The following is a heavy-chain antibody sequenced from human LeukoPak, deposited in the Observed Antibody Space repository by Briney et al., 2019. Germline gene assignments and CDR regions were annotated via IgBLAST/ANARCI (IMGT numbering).Heavy chain of an antibody. CDR3: AKDVVPDSGWDLDY. Sequence: GGSLRLSCAASGFTFSTYSMTWVRQGPGKGLEWVSSIYPSGDSTFYADFVKGRFTISRDNSKNTLYLQMSSLGTEDTAIYYCAKDVVPDSGWDLDYWGQGTLVTVSS. J-gene: IGHJ4*02. D-gene: IGHD6-19*01. CDR2: IYPSGDST. CDR1: GFTFSTYS. V-gene: IGHV3-23*01.